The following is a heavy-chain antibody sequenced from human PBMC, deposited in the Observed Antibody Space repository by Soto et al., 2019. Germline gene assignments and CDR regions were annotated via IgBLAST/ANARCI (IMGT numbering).Heavy chain of an antibody. V-gene: IGHV1-69*02. CDR1: GGTFSSYT. D-gene: IGHD5-12*01. J-gene: IGHJ4*02. CDR2: IIPILGIA. Sequence: QVQLVQSGAEVKKPGSSVKVSCKASGGTFSSYTISWVRQAPGQGLEWMGRIIPILGIANYAQKFQGRVTITADKSTSTAYMERSSLRSEDTAVYYCARVGRWLQLDYWGQGTLVTVSS. CDR3: ARVGRWLQLDY.